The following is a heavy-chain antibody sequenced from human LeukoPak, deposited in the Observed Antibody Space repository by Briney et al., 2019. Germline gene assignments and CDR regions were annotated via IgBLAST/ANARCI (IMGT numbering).Heavy chain of an antibody. D-gene: IGHD2-2*01. V-gene: IGHV4-34*01. CDR3: ARGLPGYCSSTSCYAEEWGFDY. CDR2: INHSGST. CDR1: GFTVSSNY. Sequence: GSLRLSCAASGFTVSSNYMSWVRQAPGKGLEWIGEINHSGSTNYNPSLKSRVTISVDTSKNQFSLKLSSVTAADTAVYYCARGLPGYCSSTSCYAEEWGFDYWGQGTLVTVSS. J-gene: IGHJ4*02.